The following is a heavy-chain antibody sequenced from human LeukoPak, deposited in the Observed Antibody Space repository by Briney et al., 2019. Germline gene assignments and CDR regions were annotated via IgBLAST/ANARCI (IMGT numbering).Heavy chain of an antibody. CDR2: INPNSGGT. CDR1: GYTFTGYY. V-gene: IGHV1-2*06. Sequence: ASVKVSCKASGYTFTGYYMHWVRQAPGQGLEWMGRINPNSGGTNYAQKFRGRVTMTRDTSISTAYMELSRLRSDDTAVYYCARALGYCSGGSCENWFDPWGQGTLATVSS. D-gene: IGHD2-15*01. CDR3: ARALGYCSGGSCENWFDP. J-gene: IGHJ5*02.